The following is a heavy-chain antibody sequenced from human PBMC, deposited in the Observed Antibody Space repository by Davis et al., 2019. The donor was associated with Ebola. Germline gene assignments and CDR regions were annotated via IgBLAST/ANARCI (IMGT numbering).Heavy chain of an antibody. CDR2: ISYDGSNK. J-gene: IGHJ4*02. CDR1: GSTFSSYA. D-gene: IGHD1-26*01. Sequence: PGRSLRPSCAASGSTFSSYAMHWVRQAPGKGLEWVAVISYDGSNKYYADSVKGRFTISRDDSKGIAYLQMNSLKTEDTAVYYCTMRSGWELGDYWGQGTLVTVSS. CDR3: TMRSGWELGDY. V-gene: IGHV3-30-3*01.